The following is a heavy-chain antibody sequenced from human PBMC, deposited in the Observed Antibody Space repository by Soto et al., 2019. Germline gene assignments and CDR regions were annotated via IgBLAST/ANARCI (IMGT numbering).Heavy chain of an antibody. CDR1: GGTFSSYA. J-gene: IGHJ6*02. Sequence: ASVKVSCKASGGTFSSYAISWVRQAPGQGLEWMGGIIPIFGTANYAQKFQGRVTITADKSTSTAYMELSSLRSEDTAVYYCAKVVPAANYYYYYGMDVWGHGTTVTVSS. V-gene: IGHV1-69*06. CDR3: AKVVPAANYYYYYGMDV. CDR2: IIPIFGTA. D-gene: IGHD2-2*01.